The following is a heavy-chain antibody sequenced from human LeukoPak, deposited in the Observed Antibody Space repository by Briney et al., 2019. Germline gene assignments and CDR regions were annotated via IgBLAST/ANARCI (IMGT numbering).Heavy chain of an antibody. CDR2: ISSSRSTI. J-gene: IGHJ5*02. D-gene: IGHD6-13*01. CDR3: ARDGESRAEYSSRPNWFDP. Sequence: GGSLRLSCAASGFTFSTYNMKWVRQAPGKALEWVSCISSSRSTIYYADSVKGRFTISRDNARNSLYLQMNSLRAEDTAVYYCARDGESRAEYSSRPNWFDPWGQGTLVTVSS. V-gene: IGHV3-48*04. CDR1: GFTFSTYN.